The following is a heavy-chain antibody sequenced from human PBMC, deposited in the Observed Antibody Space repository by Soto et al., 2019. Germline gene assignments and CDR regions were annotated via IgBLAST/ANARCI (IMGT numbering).Heavy chain of an antibody. Sequence: PGGSLRLSCAASGFTFSRDSMNWVRQAPGKGLEWVSYMSSGGSTIYYADSVEGRFTISRDNAKNSLYLQMNSPRAEDTAVYYCARDRPRRTSGYFFDYWGQGTPVTVSS. V-gene: IGHV3-48*01. CDR3: ARDRPRRTSGYFFDY. CDR1: GFTFSRDS. D-gene: IGHD1-1*01. CDR2: MSSGGSTI. J-gene: IGHJ4*02.